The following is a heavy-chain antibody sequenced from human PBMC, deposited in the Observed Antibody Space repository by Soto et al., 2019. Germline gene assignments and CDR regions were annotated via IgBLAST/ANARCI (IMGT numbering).Heavy chain of an antibody. CDR3: AKGLYDILTGYARGMPADY. CDR2: ISGSGGST. V-gene: IGHV3-23*01. D-gene: IGHD3-9*01. J-gene: IGHJ4*02. CDR1: GFTFSSYA. Sequence: EVQLLESGGGLVQPGGSLRLSCAASGFTFSSYAMSWVRQAPGKGLEWVSAISGSGGSTYYADSVKGRFTISRDNSKNTLYLQMNSLRAEDTAVYYCAKGLYDILTGYARGMPADYWGQGTLVTVSS.